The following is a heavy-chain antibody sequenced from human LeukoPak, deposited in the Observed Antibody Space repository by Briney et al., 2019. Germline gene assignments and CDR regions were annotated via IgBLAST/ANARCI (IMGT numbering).Heavy chain of an antibody. J-gene: IGHJ4*02. CDR1: GFTFNGNY. D-gene: IGHD2-15*01. Sequence: GGSLRLSCAVSGFTFNGNYMSWVRQAPGKGLEWLSAIGTAGDTYYPGSVKGRFTISRENAKNSLYLQMNSLRAGDTAVYYCARFTRYCSGGSCYRFFDYWGQGTLVTVSS. CDR3: ARFTRYCSGGSCYRFFDY. CDR2: IGTAGDT. V-gene: IGHV3-13*01.